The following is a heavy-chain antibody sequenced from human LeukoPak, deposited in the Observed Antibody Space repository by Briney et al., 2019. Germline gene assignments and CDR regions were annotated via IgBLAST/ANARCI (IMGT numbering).Heavy chain of an antibody. D-gene: IGHD3-22*01. V-gene: IGHV4-4*07. Sequence: SETLSLTCTVSGGSFSDYHWSWIRQPAGKRLEWIGRAYASGYSNYNPSLRSRVTMSLDTSKKQLSLRLSSVTAADTAVYYCARDGLYSNGYSYFDYWGQGTLVTVSS. CDR1: GGSFSDYH. CDR2: AYASGYS. CDR3: ARDGLYSNGYSYFDY. J-gene: IGHJ4*02.